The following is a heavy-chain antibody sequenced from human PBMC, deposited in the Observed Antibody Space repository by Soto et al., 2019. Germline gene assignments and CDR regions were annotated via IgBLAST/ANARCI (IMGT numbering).Heavy chain of an antibody. CDR2: IYYSGST. J-gene: IGHJ5*02. CDR3: AKTVTITFDP. Sequence: ASETLSLTCTVSGGSISSSSYYWGWIRQPPGKGLEWIGSIYYSGSTYYNPSLKSRVTISVDTSKNQFSLKLSSVTAADTAVYYCAKTVTITFDPWGQGTLVTVSS. D-gene: IGHD4-17*01. V-gene: IGHV4-39*01. CDR1: GGSISSSSYY.